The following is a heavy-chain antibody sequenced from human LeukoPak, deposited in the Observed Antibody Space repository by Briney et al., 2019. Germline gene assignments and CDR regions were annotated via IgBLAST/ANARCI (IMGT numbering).Heavy chain of an antibody. V-gene: IGHV3-43*02. J-gene: IGHJ4*02. D-gene: IGHD6-13*01. CDR3: AKEDYSSSWYALDY. CDR1: GFTFDDYA. CDR2: ISGDGGSI. Sequence: PGGSLRLSCAASGFTFDDYAIYWVRQGPGKGLEWVSLISGDGGSIYYADSVKGRFTISRDNSKNSLYLQMYSLRTEDTALYYCAKEDYSSSWYALDYWGQGTLVTVSS.